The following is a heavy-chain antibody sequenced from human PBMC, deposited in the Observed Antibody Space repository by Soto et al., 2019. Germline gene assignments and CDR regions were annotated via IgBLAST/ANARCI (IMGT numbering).Heavy chain of an antibody. J-gene: IGHJ5*02. D-gene: IGHD5-12*01. CDR3: AKDLPRQRDYWLDP. CDR2: INANSGGT. CDR1: GFSFTGYY. Sequence: SVKISCKASGFSFTGYYIHWLRQAPGQGLEWMGWINANSGGTEYAQKFQGRVTLNRDTSIATAYLTLTSLTSDDTALYYCAKDLPRQRDYWLDPLCQGTQVTVSS. V-gene: IGHV1-2*02.